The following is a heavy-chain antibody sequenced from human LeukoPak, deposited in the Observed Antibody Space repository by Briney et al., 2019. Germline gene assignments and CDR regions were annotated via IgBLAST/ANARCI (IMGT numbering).Heavy chain of an antibody. CDR2: IYPVDSDT. CDR1: GYIFTDYW. CDR3: ARLRDTAMIFLGTFTAFDI. J-gene: IGHJ3*02. D-gene: IGHD5-18*01. Sequence: GESLKISCRGSGYIFTDYWIGWVRQMPGRGLEWMGIIYPVDSDTRYSPSFQGQVTLSADKSINTAYLQWSSLKASDTAMYYCARLRDTAMIFLGTFTAFDIWGQGTMVTVSS. V-gene: IGHV5-51*01.